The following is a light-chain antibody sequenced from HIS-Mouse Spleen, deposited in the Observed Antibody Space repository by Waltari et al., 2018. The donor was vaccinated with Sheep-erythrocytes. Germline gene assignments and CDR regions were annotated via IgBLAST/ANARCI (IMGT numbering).Light chain of an antibody. CDR1: SSDVGGYNY. J-gene: IGLJ1*01. CDR2: DVS. CDR3: CSDAGSYNHV. Sequence: QSALTQPRSVSGSPGQSVTISCTGTSSDVGGYNYVSWYQQHPGKAPKLMIYDVSKRPSGGPDRGSGYKSGNTAYLTISGLQAEDEADYYCCSDAGSYNHVFATGTKVTVL. V-gene: IGLV2-11*01.